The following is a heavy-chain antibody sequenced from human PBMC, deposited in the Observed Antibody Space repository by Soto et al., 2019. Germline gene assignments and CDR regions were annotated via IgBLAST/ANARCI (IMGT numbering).Heavy chain of an antibody. CDR3: AKAIAVAGIWGFYY. D-gene: IGHD6-19*01. Sequence: GEALKISCKGSGYSFTRYWTGWLGEMPGKGREGMGIIYPGYSDTRYSPAFQGQVTISADKSISTAYLQWCSLSASDTVMYYSAKAIAVAGIWGFYYWGQGSLVTV. CDR2: IYPGYSDT. CDR1: GYSFTRYW. J-gene: IGHJ4*02. V-gene: IGHV5-51*01.